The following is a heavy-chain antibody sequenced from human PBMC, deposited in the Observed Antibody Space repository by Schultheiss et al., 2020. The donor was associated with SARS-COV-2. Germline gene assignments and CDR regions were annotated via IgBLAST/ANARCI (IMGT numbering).Heavy chain of an antibody. J-gene: IGHJ4*02. CDR1: GFTFSSYG. CDR2: IWHDGSNK. V-gene: IGHV3-33*01. CDR3: ARGPEYFDY. Sequence: GGSLRLSCAASGFTFSSYGMHWVRQAPGKGLEWVAVIWHDGSNKYYADSVKGRFTISRDNSKSTLFLQMSSLRAEDTAVYYCARGPEYFDYWGQGTLVTVSS.